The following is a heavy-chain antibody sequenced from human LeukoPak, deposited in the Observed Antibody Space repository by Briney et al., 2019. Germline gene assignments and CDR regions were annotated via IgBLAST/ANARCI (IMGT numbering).Heavy chain of an antibody. V-gene: IGHV1-2*02. Sequence: NSGGTNYAQKFQGRVTMTRHTSISTAYMELRRLRSDDTAVYYCARDNRGITMVRGVIGYWGQGTLVTVSS. D-gene: IGHD3-10*01. CDR2: NSGGT. J-gene: IGHJ4*02. CDR3: ARDNRGITMVRGVIGY.